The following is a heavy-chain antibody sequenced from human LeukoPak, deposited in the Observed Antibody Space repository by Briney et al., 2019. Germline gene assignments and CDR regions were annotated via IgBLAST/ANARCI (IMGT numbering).Heavy chain of an antibody. V-gene: IGHV1-69*13. CDR2: IIPIFGTA. J-gene: IGHJ4*02. CDR3: ARDWVYDSSGYYGY. Sequence: SVKVSCKASGGTFSSYAISWVRQAPGQGLEWMGGIIPIFGTANYAQKFQGRVTITADESTSTAYMELSSLRSEDTTVYYCARDWVYDSSGYYGYWGQGTLVTVSS. D-gene: IGHD3-22*01. CDR1: GGTFSSYA.